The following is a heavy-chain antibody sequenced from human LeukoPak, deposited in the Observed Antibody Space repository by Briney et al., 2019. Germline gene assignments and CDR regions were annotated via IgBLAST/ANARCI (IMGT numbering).Heavy chain of an antibody. J-gene: IGHJ4*02. D-gene: IGHD5-18*01. V-gene: IGHV3-21*01. CDR1: GFTFSSYT. CDR3: ARGVDTAMAIDY. Sequence: GGSLRLSCAASGFTFSSYTMNWVRQAPGKGLEWVSSISSTSSYIRYPDSVMGRFTISRDNAKNSLYLQMNSLRAEDTAVYYCARGVDTAMAIDYWGQGTQVTVSS. CDR2: ISSTSSYI.